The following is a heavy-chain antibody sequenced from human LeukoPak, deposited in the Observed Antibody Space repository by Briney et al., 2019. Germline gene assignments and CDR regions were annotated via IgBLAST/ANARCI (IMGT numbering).Heavy chain of an antibody. Sequence: SQTLSLTCAVSGGSISSGGYSWSWIRQPPGKGLEWIGYIYHSGSTYYNPSLKSRVTISVDRSKNQLSLKLSSVTAADTAVYYCARAHCSGGSCYSIRFDPWGQRTLVTVSS. V-gene: IGHV4-30-2*01. CDR3: ARAHCSGGSCYSIRFDP. CDR1: GGSISSGGYS. J-gene: IGHJ5*02. CDR2: IYHSGST. D-gene: IGHD2-15*01.